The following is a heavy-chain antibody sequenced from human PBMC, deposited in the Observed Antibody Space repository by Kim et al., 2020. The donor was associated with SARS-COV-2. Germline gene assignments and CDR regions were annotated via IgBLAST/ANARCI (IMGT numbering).Heavy chain of an antibody. Sequence: GGSLRLSCAASGFTFSSYGMHWVRQAPGKGLEWVAVIWYDGSNKYYADSVKGRFTISRDNSKNTLYLQMNSLRAEDTAVYYCARVCSLLVWYDSNTRPDDAFYIWGQGTMVTVSS. CDR2: IWYDGSNK. J-gene: IGHJ3*02. CDR1: GFTFSSYG. CDR3: ARVCSLLVWYDSNTRPDDAFYI. V-gene: IGHV3-33*01. D-gene: IGHD3-22*01.